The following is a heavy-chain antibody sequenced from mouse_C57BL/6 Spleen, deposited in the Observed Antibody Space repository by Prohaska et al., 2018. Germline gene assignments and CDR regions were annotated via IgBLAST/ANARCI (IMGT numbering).Heavy chain of an antibody. CDR2: FTMYSDAT. V-gene: IGHV1-49*01. J-gene: IGHJ2*01. Sequence: QRELQQSGAELVRPGSSVKLSCKDSYFAFMASAMHWVQQRPEHGLDWIGSFTMYSDATEYSENFKGKARLTAKTSSSTAYMELSSLTSEDSAVYYCATGNYFDYWGQGTTLTVSS. CDR1: YFAFMASA. D-gene: IGHD4-1*01. CDR3: ATGNYFDY.